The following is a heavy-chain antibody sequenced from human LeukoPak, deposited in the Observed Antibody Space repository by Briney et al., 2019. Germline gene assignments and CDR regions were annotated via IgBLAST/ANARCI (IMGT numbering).Heavy chain of an antibody. CDR3: TTESFHY. Sequence: GGSLRPSCAVSGFTFGRFAMTWVRQAPGKGLEWVSIISNSGTITSYADSVKGRFTISRDNSKNTVYLQMNSLRAEDTGLYYCTTESFHYWGQGSLVAVSS. V-gene: IGHV3-23*01. D-gene: IGHD3-10*01. CDR2: ISNSGTIT. CDR1: GFTFGRFA. J-gene: IGHJ4*02.